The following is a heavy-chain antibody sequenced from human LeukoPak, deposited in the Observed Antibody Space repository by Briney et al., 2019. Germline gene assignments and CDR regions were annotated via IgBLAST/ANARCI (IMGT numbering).Heavy chain of an antibody. V-gene: IGHV3-30-3*02. CDR1: GFTFSSYA. J-gene: IGHJ4*02. CDR2: ISYDGSNK. CDR3: AKEIRPNDY. D-gene: IGHD4-17*01. Sequence: PGRSLRLSCAASGFTFSSYAMHWVRQAPGKGLEWVAVISYDGSNKYYADSVKGRFTISRDNSKNTVYLHMNSLRPDDTAVYYCAKEIRPNDYWGQGTLVTVSS.